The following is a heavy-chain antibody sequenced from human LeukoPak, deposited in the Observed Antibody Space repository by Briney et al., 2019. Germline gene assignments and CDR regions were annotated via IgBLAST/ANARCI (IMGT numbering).Heavy chain of an antibody. CDR2: IYHSGST. CDR1: GYSISTGYN. V-gene: IGHV4-38-2*02. CDR3: ARALAFDY. J-gene: IGHJ4*02. Sequence: SETLSLTFTVSGYSISTGYNWGWIRQPPGKGLEWIGSIYHSGSTYYNPSLKSRVTISVDTSKNQFSLKLSSVTAADTAVYYCARALAFDYWGQGTLVTVSS. D-gene: IGHD6-19*01.